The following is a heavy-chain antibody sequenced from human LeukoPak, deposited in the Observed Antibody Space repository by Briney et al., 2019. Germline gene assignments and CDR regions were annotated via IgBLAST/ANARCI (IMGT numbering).Heavy chain of an antibody. CDR2: SRNKDNSYTT. CDR3: ARGSYSSGWNPGDH. Sequence: PGGSLRLSCAASGFTFSVHYMDWVRQAPGKGLEWVGRSRNKDNSYTTEYAASVKGRFTISRDDSKNSLFLQMNSLKTVDTAVYYCARGSYSSGWNPGDHWGQGTLVTVSS. D-gene: IGHD6-19*01. V-gene: IGHV3-72*01. J-gene: IGHJ4*02. CDR1: GFTFSVHY.